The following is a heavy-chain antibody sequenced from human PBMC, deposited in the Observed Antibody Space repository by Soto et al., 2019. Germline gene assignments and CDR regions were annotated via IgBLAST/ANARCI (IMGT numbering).Heavy chain of an antibody. V-gene: IGHV1-18*01. J-gene: IGHJ3*02. CDR2: VSPYNGDT. CDR1: GYTFTNYG. Sequence: ASVKVSCKTSGYTFTNYGISWVRQAPGQGLEWMGWVSPYNGDTKYAQKLQGRVTMTRDTSTSTAYMELSRLRSDDTAVYYCAREPQYSGSFDIWGQGTMVTVSS. D-gene: IGHD1-26*01. CDR3: AREPQYSGSFDI.